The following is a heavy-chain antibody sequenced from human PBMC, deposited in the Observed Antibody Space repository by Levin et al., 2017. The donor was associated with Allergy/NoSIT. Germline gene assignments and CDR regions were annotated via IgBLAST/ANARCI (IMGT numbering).Heavy chain of an antibody. J-gene: IGHJ4*02. CDR2: ISYDGSNK. CDR3: AKEADSEGVLY. Sequence: GGSLRLSCAASGFTFSSYGMHWVRQAPGKGLEWVAVISYDGSNKYYADSVKGRFTISRDNSKNTLYLQMNSLRAEDTAVYYCAKEADSEGVLYWGQGTLVTVSS. CDR1: GFTFSSYG. D-gene: IGHD2-8*01. V-gene: IGHV3-30*18.